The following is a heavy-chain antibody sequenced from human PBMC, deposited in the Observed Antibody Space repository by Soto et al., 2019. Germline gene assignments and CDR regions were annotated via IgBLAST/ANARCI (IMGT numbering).Heavy chain of an antibody. V-gene: IGHV3-7*01. CDR1: GFTFSSYW. D-gene: IGHD3-16*02. J-gene: IGHJ6*02. CDR3: ARSAGGVIVVGANGMDV. CDR2: IKQDGSEK. Sequence: EVQLVESGGGLVQPGGSLRLSCAASGFTFSSYWMSWVRQARGKGLEWVANIKQDGSEKYYVDSVKGRFTISRDNAKNSLYLQMNSLRAEDTAVYYCARSAGGVIVVGANGMDVWGQGTTVTVSS.